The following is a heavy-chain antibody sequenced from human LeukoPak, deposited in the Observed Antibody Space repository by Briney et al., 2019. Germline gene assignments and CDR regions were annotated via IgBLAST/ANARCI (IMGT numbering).Heavy chain of an antibody. V-gene: IGHV4-34*01. CDR2: IGHSGST. CDR3: ASNYDILTGPDAFDI. CDR1: GGSFSGYY. D-gene: IGHD3-9*01. Sequence: SETLSLTCAVYGGSFSGYYWSWIRQPPGKGLEWIGEIGHSGSTNYNPSLKSRVTISVDTSKNQFSLKLSSVTAADTAVYYCASNYDILTGPDAFDIWGQGTMLTVSS. J-gene: IGHJ3*02.